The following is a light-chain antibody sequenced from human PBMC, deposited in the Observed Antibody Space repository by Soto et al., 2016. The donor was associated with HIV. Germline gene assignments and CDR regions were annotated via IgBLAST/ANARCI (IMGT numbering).Light chain of an antibody. V-gene: IGKV2-30*01. J-gene: IGKJ2*01. CDR3: MQSIQLYT. CDR2: QVS. CDR1: QGLVYTTGDTF. Sequence: VMTQSPLSLPVTLGQPASISCRSSQGLVYTTGDTFLNWFHQRPGQSPRRLIYQVSKRDSGVPDRFSGSGSGTDFTLKISRVEAEDVGVYYCMQSIQLYTFGQGTKLDIK.